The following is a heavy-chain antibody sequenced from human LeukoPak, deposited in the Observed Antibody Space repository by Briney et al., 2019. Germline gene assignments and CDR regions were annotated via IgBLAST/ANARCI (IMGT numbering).Heavy chain of an antibody. V-gene: IGHV1-69*13. CDR2: IIPIFGTA. Sequence: SVKVSCKASGGTFSSYAISWVRQAPGQGLEWMGGIIPIFGTANYAQKFQGRVTITADESTSTAYMELSSLRSEDTAVYYCARQGYCSSTSCYRASWFDPWGQGTLVTVSS. CDR3: ARQGYCSSTSCYRASWFDP. D-gene: IGHD2-2*02. CDR1: GGTFSSYA. J-gene: IGHJ5*02.